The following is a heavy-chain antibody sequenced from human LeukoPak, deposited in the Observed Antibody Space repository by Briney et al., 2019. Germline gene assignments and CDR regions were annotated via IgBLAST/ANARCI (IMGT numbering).Heavy chain of an antibody. CDR1: GGSISSGGYY. D-gene: IGHD2-8*01. Sequence: HSKTLSHTCTVSGGSISSGGYYWSWIRQHPGKGLEWIGYIYYSGSTYYNPSLKSRVTISVDTSKNQFSLKLSSVTAADTAVYYCARVCRRTNGVCYSDYWGQGTLVTVSS. CDR2: IYYSGST. V-gene: IGHV4-31*03. J-gene: IGHJ4*02. CDR3: ARVCRRTNGVCYSDY.